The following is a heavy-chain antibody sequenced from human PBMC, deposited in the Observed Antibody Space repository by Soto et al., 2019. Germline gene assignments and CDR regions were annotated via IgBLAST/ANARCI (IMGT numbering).Heavy chain of an antibody. D-gene: IGHD5-18*01. V-gene: IGHV3-74*01. CDR1: GFPFSSYW. J-gene: IGHJ4*02. Sequence: EVQLVESGGGLVQPGESLTLSCAASGFPFSSYWMHWVRQAPGKGLVWVSRIKSDGSGTYYADSVQDRFTISRDNARNALYGKMNSLRVEDTAVYSCGRGEADPYYGNGYRGRHWAQGTLVTVPP. CDR2: IKSDGSGT. CDR3: GRGEADPYYGNGYRGRH.